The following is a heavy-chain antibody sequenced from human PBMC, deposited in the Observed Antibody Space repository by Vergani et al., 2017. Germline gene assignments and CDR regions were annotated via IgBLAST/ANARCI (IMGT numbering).Heavy chain of an antibody. CDR1: GYTFTSYD. D-gene: IGHD1-14*01. Sequence: QVQLVQSGAEVKKPGASVKVSCKASGYTFTSYDINWVRQATGQGLEWMGWMNPNSGNTGYAQKFQGRVTMTRDTSISTAYMELSRLRSDDTAVYYCAAAPAGYYYYGMDVWGQGTTVTVSS. V-gene: IGHV1-8*01. J-gene: IGHJ6*02. CDR3: AAAPAGYYYYGMDV. CDR2: MNPNSGNT.